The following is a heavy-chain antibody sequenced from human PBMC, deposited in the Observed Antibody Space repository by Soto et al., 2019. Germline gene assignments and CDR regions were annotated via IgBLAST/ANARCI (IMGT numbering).Heavy chain of an antibody. CDR1: GGSFSGYY. J-gene: IGHJ6*02. V-gene: IGHV4-34*01. Sequence: SETLSLTCAVYGGSFSGYYWSWIRQPPGKGLEWIGEINHSGSTNYNPSLKSRVTISVDTSKNQFSLKLSSVTAADTAVYYCARSSGYYTKAKYYYYGMDVCGQGATVTVSS. CDR2: INHSGST. CDR3: ARSSGYYTKAKYYYYGMDV. D-gene: IGHD3-22*01.